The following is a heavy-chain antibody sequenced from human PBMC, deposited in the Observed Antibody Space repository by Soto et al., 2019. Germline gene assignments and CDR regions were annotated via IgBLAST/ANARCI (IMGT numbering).Heavy chain of an antibody. J-gene: IGHJ4*02. Sequence: GGSLRLSCAASGFTFSSYAMHWVRQAPGKGLEWVAVISYDGSNKYYADSVKGRFTISRDNSKNTLYLQMNSLRAEDTAVYYCARDSSRRGYFDYWGQGTLVTVSS. V-gene: IGHV3-30-3*01. D-gene: IGHD6-13*01. CDR3: ARDSSRRGYFDY. CDR2: ISYDGSNK. CDR1: GFTFSSYA.